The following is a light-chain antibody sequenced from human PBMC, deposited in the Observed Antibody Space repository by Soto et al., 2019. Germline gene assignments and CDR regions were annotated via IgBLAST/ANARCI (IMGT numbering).Light chain of an antibody. J-gene: IGLJ1*01. CDR1: SANIGTGYD. V-gene: IGLV1-40*01. Sequence: QSVLTQPPSVSGAPGQRVTISCTGGSANIGTGYDVHWYQQVPGTAPKLLIYGNNNRPSGIPDRFSGSKSDTSASLAIAGIQAADQAHYSSKSYDRGLSTYVFGTGTKVTV. CDR2: GNN. CDR3: KSYDRGLSTYV.